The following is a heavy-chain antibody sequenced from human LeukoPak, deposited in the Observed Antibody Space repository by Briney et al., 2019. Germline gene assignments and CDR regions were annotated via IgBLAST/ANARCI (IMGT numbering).Heavy chain of an antibody. J-gene: IGHJ4*02. Sequence: ASVKVSCKASGYTFTSYAMHCVRQAPGQRLEWMGWINAGNGNTKYSQEFQGRVTVTRDTSASTAYMELSSLRSEDMAVYYCARWGSYDSSGYDYWGQGTLVTVSS. CDR3: ARWGSYDSSGYDY. V-gene: IGHV1-3*03. D-gene: IGHD3-22*01. CDR2: INAGNGNT. CDR1: GYTFTSYA.